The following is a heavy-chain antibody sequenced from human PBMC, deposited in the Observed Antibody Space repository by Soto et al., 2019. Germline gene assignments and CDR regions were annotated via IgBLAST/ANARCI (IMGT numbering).Heavy chain of an antibody. Sequence: ASVKVSCKASGYTFTSYGISWVLQAPGQGLEWMGWISAYNGDTNYAQKLQDRVTMTTDTSTSTVYMELRSLRSDDTAVYYCARDPGPGIAAAGAYYYYYGMDVWGQGTTVTVLL. CDR3: ARDPGPGIAAAGAYYYYYGMDV. CDR1: GYTFTSYG. D-gene: IGHD6-13*01. CDR2: ISAYNGDT. V-gene: IGHV1-18*01. J-gene: IGHJ6*02.